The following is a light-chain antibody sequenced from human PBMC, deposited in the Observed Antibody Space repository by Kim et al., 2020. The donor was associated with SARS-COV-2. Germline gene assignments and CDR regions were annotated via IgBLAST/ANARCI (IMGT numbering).Light chain of an antibody. CDR3: QQYNEWPS. J-gene: IGKJ4*01. CDR1: QSVRSN. CDR2: CAS. V-gene: IGKV3D-15*01. Sequence: SACAGESATRTCRASQSVRSNLAWYQQKPGQAPRLFIYCASIRATGIPARFSGSGSGTEFTLTINSLQAEDFAVYSCQQYNEWPSFGGGTKVDIK.